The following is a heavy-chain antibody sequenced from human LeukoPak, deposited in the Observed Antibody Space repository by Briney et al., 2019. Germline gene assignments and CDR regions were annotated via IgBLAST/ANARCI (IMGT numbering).Heavy chain of an antibody. CDR3: VKPSNYYGSATDAFDF. J-gene: IGHJ3*01. V-gene: IGHV4-39*07. Sequence: SETLSLTCTVSGGSISSSYSYWGWIRQPPGKGLEWIGNIYYSGSTYYNPSLKSRVTISVDTSKNHFSLKLNSVTAADTAVYYCVKPSNYYGSATDAFDFWGQGTMVTVSS. CDR2: IYYSGST. CDR1: GGSISSSYSY. D-gene: IGHD3-10*01.